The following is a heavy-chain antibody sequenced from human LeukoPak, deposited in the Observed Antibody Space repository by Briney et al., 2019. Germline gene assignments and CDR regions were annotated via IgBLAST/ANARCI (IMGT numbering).Heavy chain of an antibody. J-gene: IGHJ4*02. Sequence: GGSLRLSCTASEFTFSVYTMNWVRQAPGKGLEWVAVTSSDLNVKLYADSVKGRFTISRDNSRSTLYLQMNSLRPEDTAIYYCAREGYYGSGSPPSLYFDYWGQGTLVTVSS. CDR2: TSSDLNVK. D-gene: IGHD3-10*01. V-gene: IGHV3-30*03. CDR1: EFTFSVYT. CDR3: AREGYYGSGSPPSLYFDY.